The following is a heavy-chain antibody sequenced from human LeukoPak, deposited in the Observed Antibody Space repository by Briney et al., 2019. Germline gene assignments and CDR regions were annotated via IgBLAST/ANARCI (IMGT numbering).Heavy chain of an antibody. V-gene: IGHV3-23*01. Sequence: PGGSLRLSCAASGFTFSSYAMSLVRQAPGKGLEWVSTISGSGGSTYYADSVKGRFTISRDNSKNTLYLQMNSLRAEDTAVYYCAKDFTMIRGSELDYWGQGTLVTVSS. D-gene: IGHD3-10*01. CDR1: GFTFSSYA. CDR3: AKDFTMIRGSELDY. CDR2: ISGSGGST. J-gene: IGHJ4*02.